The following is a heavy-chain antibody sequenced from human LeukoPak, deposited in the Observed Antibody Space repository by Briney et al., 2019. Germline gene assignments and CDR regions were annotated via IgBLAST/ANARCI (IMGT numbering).Heavy chain of an antibody. CDR3: ARDQRDIVAAIGGPGY. J-gene: IGHJ4*02. CDR1: GFTFSSYA. V-gene: IGHV3-33*01. CDR2: IWYDGSNK. Sequence: GGSLRLSCVASGFTFSSYAMHWVRQAPAKGLEWVAVIWYDGSNKYYAESVKGRFTISRDNSKNTVYLQMNSLRAEDTAVYCCARDQRDIVAAIGGPGYWGQGTLVTVSS. D-gene: IGHD5-12*01.